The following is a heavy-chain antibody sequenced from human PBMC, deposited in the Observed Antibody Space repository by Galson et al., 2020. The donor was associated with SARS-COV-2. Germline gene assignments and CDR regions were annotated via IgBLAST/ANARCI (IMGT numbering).Heavy chain of an antibody. J-gene: IGHJ5*02. CDR3: ARDIGFGELLTWFDP. Sequence: ASVKVSCKASGYTFTGYYMHWVRQAPGQGLEWMGRINPNSGGTNYAQKFQGRVTMTRDTSISTAYMDLSRLRSDDTAVYYCARDIGFGELLTWFDPWGQGTLVTVSS. CDR2: INPNSGGT. CDR1: GYTFTGYY. V-gene: IGHV1-2*06. D-gene: IGHD3-10*01.